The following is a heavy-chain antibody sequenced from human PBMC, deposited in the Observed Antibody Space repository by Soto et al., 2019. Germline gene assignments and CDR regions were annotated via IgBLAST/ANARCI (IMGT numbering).Heavy chain of an antibody. CDR1: GGSITSGDYY. CDR3: ARQTAEYSSGWYGDFDY. Sequence: PSETLSLTCTVSGGSITSGDYYWSWLRQPPGKGLEWIGSIYYSGNTYYNPSLKSRVTISVDTSKNQFSLRLSSVTAADTAVYYCARQTAEYSSGWYGDFDYWGQGTLVTVSS. J-gene: IGHJ4*02. V-gene: IGHV4-39*01. D-gene: IGHD6-19*01. CDR2: IYYSGNT.